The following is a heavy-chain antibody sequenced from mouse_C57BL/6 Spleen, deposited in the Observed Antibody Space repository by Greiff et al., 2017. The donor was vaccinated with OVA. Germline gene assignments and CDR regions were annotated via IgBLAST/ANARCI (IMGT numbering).Heavy chain of an antibody. CDR2: IDPSDSYT. V-gene: IGHV1-50*01. CDR3: ARKFITTVVENFDY. Sequence: VQLQQPGAELVKPGASVKLSCKASGYTFTSYWMQWVKQRPGQGLEWIGEIDPSDSYTNYNQKFKGKATLTVDTSSSPAYMQLSSLTSEDSAVYYCARKFITTVVENFDYWGQGTTLTVSS. J-gene: IGHJ2*01. D-gene: IGHD1-1*01. CDR1: GYTFTSYW.